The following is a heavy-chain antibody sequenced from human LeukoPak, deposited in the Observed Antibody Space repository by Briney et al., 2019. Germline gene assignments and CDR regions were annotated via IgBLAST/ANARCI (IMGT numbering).Heavy chain of an antibody. CDR1: GFTFSSYA. J-gene: IGHJ6*02. CDR2: ISYDGSNK. Sequence: GRSLRLSCAASGFTFSSYAMHWVRQAPGKGLEWVAVISYDGSNKYYADSVKGRFTISRDNSKNTLYLQMNSLRAEDTAVYYCARVDDSSGSHHPGYYYGMDVWGQGTTVTVSS. CDR3: ARVDDSSGSHHPGYYYGMDV. V-gene: IGHV3-30-3*01. D-gene: IGHD3-22*01.